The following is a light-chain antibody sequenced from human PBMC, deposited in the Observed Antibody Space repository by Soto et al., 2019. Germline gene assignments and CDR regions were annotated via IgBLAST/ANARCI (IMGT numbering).Light chain of an antibody. Sequence: QSVLTQPASVSGSPGQSITISCTGNTSDIGGYNYVSWYQQHPGKAPKLLIYDVSYRPSGISDRFSGSKSGNTASLTISGLQPEDEADYYCSSYGASSTLFGGGTKLTVL. V-gene: IGLV2-14*03. CDR1: TSDIGGYNY. J-gene: IGLJ2*01. CDR3: SSYGASSTL. CDR2: DVS.